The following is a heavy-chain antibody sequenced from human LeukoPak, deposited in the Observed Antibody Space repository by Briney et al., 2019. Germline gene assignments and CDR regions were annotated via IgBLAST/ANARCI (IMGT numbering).Heavy chain of an antibody. CDR3: ASTHQWLASHY. CDR2: IYYSGST. CDR1: GGSISSYY. J-gene: IGHJ4*02. V-gene: IGHV4-59*01. D-gene: IGHD6-19*01. Sequence: SETLSLTCTVSGGSISSYYWSWIRQPPGKGLEWIGNIYYSGSTNYNPSLKSRVTISLDTSKNQFSLNLSSVTAADTAVYYCASTHQWLASHYWGQGTLVTVSS.